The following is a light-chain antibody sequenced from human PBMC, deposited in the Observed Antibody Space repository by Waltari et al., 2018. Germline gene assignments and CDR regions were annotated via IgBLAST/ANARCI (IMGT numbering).Light chain of an antibody. CDR3: CSFAAGDAYV. J-gene: IGLJ1*01. CDR1: SSDVGGYNY. CDR2: DVT. V-gene: IGLV2-11*01. Sequence: QSALTQPRSVSGSPGQSVAISCTGTSSDVGGYNYVSWYQQHPGKAPKLMIYDVTERPSGVPGRFSGSKSGNTASLPVSGLQAEDEADYYCCSFAAGDAYVFGTGTKVSVL.